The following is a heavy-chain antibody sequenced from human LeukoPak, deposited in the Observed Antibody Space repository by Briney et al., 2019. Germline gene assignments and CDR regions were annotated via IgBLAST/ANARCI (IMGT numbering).Heavy chain of an antibody. CDR3: ATTKIHIVVAHPPDAFDI. V-gene: IGHV5-51*01. D-gene: IGHD2-21*01. Sequence: GESLRISCKGSGYSFTSYWIGWVRQMPGKGLEWMGIIYPGDSDTRYSPSFQGQVTISADKSISTAYLQWSSLKASDTAMYYCATTKIHIVVAHPPDAFDIWGQGTMVTVSS. J-gene: IGHJ3*02. CDR2: IYPGDSDT. CDR1: GYSFTSYW.